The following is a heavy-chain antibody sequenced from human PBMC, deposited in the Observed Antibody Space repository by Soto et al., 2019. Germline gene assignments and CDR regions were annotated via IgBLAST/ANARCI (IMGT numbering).Heavy chain of an antibody. Sequence: GGSLRLSCAASGFTFSSYGMHWVRQAPGKGLEWVAVISYDGSNKYYADSVKGRFTISRDNSKNTLYLQMNSLRAEDTAVCYCAVRNLDTAMATPYYYYYYGMDVRGQGTTVTVSS. V-gene: IGHV3-30*03. CDR3: AVRNLDTAMATPYYYYYYGMDV. CDR2: ISYDGSNK. J-gene: IGHJ6*02. CDR1: GFTFSSYG. D-gene: IGHD5-18*01.